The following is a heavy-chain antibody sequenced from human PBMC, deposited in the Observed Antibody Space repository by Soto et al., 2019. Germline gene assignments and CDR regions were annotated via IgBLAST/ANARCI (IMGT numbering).Heavy chain of an antibody. CDR2: ISAYNGNT. D-gene: IGHD3-3*01. Sequence: ASVNVSCKASGYTFTSYGISWVRQAPGQGLEWMGWISAYNGNTNYAQKLQGRVTMTTDTSTSTAYMELRSLRSDDTAVYYCARDRGYDFWSGYYTWNWFDPWGQGTLVTVSS. J-gene: IGHJ5*02. V-gene: IGHV1-18*01. CDR3: ARDRGYDFWSGYYTWNWFDP. CDR1: GYTFTSYG.